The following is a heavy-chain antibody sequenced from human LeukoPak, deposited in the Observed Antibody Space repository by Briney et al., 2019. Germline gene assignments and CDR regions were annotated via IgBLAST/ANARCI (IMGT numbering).Heavy chain of an antibody. J-gene: IGHJ4*02. V-gene: IGHV3-48*03. Sequence: GGSLRLSCAASGFTFRDYEMNWVRQAPGKGLEWVSYISSSSSTIYYADSVKGRFTISRDNAKNSLYLQMNSLRAEDTAVYYCASRYYDFWSGYSRSPIDYWGQGTLVTVSS. CDR2: ISSSSSTI. D-gene: IGHD3-3*01. CDR3: ASRYYDFWSGYSRSPIDY. CDR1: GFTFRDYE.